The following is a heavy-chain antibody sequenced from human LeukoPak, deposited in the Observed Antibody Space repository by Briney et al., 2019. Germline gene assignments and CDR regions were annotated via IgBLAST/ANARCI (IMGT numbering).Heavy chain of an antibody. CDR3: LTVREKWLEGAFDI. V-gene: IGHV3-15*01. CDR1: AFTFSNAW. Sequence: SGGPLRLSCAASAFTFSNAWMNWVRQAPGKGLEWVGCILRYRDGGTTDYPVPAKSRFSISRDDSKNTLYLQVNSLKSEDTAVYYCLTVREKWLEGAFDIWGQGTRVSVSS. J-gene: IGHJ3*02. CDR2: ILRYRDGGTT. D-gene: IGHD6-19*01.